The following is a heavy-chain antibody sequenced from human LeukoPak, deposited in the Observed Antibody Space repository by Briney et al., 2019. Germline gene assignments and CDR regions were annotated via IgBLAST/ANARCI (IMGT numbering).Heavy chain of an antibody. J-gene: IGHJ4*02. CDR1: GFTFDDYG. CDR2: INWNGGST. Sequence: GGSLRLSCAASGFTFDDYGMSWVRQAPGKGLEWVSGINWNGGSTGYADSVKGRFTISRDNAKNSLYLQMNSLRAEDTAVYYCTTSRITIFSTFDYWGQGTLVTVSS. V-gene: IGHV3-20*04. CDR3: TTSRITIFSTFDY. D-gene: IGHD3-9*01.